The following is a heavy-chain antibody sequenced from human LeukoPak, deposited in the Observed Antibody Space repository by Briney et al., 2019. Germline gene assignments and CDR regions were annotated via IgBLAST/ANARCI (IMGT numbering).Heavy chain of an antibody. Sequence: SETLSVTCTVSGGSISSYYWSWIRQPPGKGLEWIGYIYYSGSTNYNPSLKSRVTISVDTSKNQFSLKLSSVTAADTAVYYCARVLGGERYCSSTSCYRFDYWGQGTLVTVSS. V-gene: IGHV4-59*01. CDR3: ARVLGGERYCSSTSCYRFDY. J-gene: IGHJ4*02. CDR1: GGSISSYY. CDR2: IYYSGST. D-gene: IGHD2-2*02.